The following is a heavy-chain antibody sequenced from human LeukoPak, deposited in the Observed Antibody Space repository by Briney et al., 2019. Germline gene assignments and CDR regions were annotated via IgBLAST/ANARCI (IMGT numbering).Heavy chain of an antibody. CDR1: GYTFTSYV. CDR2: MNPNSGNT. CDR3: ARATGKRYYYYYMDV. Sequence: RASVQVSCKASGYTFTSYVINWVRQATGQGLEWMGWMNPNSGNTGYAQKCQGRVTITTNTPISTAYMELSSLRSEDTAVYYCARATGKRYYYYYMDVWGKGTTVTVSS. D-gene: IGHD1-1*01. J-gene: IGHJ6*03. V-gene: IGHV1-8*03.